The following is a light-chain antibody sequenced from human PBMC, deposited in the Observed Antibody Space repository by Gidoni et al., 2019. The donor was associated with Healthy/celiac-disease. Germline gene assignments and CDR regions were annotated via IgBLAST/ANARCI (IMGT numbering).Light chain of an antibody. CDR2: AAS. CDR3: RQRYSTPRT. CDR1: QSISNY. V-gene: IGKV1-39*01. Sequence: DIQMTQSPSPLSASVGDRVTITFRASQSISNYLNWYQQKPGKAPKLLIYAASSLQSGVPSEFSGGGSGTDFTLTISSLQAEDFATYYCRQRYSTPRTFGQGTKLEIK. J-gene: IGKJ2*01.